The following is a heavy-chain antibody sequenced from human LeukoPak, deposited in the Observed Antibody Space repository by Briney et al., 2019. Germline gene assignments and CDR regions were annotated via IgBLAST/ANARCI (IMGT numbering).Heavy chain of an antibody. V-gene: IGHV4-4*02. CDR1: GASITSSHW. J-gene: IGHJ4*02. CDR2: IYYRGST. D-gene: IGHD4-17*01. Sequence: PSGTLSLTCAVSGASITSSHWWSWVRQPPGKGLEWIGYIYYRGSTNYNPSLKSRVTFSVDTSKNQFSLKLNSVTAADTAVYYCARGGDYGDLRYFDYWGQGTLVTVSS. CDR3: ARGGDYGDLRYFDY.